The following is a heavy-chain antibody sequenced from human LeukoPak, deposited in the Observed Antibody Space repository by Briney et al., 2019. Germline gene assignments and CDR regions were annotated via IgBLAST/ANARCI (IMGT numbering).Heavy chain of an antibody. Sequence: ASVKVSCKASGYTFTGYYMHWVRQAPGQGLEWMGWINPNSGGTNYAQKFQGRVTMTRDTSISTAYMELSRLRSDDTAVYYCARDYRIAVAGRQPGFDYWGQGTLVTVSS. D-gene: IGHD6-19*01. J-gene: IGHJ4*02. CDR3: ARDYRIAVAGRQPGFDY. CDR1: GYTFTGYY. CDR2: INPNSGGT. V-gene: IGHV1-2*02.